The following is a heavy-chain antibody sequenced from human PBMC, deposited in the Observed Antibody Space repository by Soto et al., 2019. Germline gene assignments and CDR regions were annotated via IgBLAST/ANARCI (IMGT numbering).Heavy chain of an antibody. Sequence: ASVNVSCKVSGYTLTELSMHWVRQAPGKGLEWMGGFDPEDGETIYAQKFQGRVTMTEDTSTDTAYMELSSLRSEDTAVYYCATVKIVVDQRDAFDIWGQGTMVTVSS. J-gene: IGHJ3*02. CDR3: ATVKIVVDQRDAFDI. CDR1: GYTLTELS. D-gene: IGHD3-22*01. CDR2: FDPEDGET. V-gene: IGHV1-24*01.